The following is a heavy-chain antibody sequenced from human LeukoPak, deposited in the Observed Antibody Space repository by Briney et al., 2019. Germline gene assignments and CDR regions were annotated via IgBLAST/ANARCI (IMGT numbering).Heavy chain of an antibody. CDR1: GFTVSANY. CDR3: TNTIDY. V-gene: IGHV3-66*02. Sequence: PGGSLRLSCAASGFTVSANYMNWVRQAPGKGLEWVPVIYSGGGTYYADSVKGRFTISRDNSKNTLYLQMNSLRGEDTAVYYCTNTIDYWGQGTLVTVSS. CDR2: IYSGGGT. J-gene: IGHJ4*02. D-gene: IGHD1-26*01.